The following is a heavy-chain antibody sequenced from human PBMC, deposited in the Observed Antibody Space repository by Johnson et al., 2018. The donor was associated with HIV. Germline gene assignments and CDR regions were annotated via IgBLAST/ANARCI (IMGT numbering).Heavy chain of an antibody. CDR2: IRYDGSNK. CDR3: AKGNYYDSRGYYGSAHAFDS. CDR1: GFSFSSYG. Sequence: QVQLVESGGGVVQPGGSLRLSCAASGFSFSSYGMHWVRQAPGKGLEWVAFIRYDGSNKYYADSVKGRFTISRDNSKNTLSLQMNSLRAEDTAVYYCAKGNYYDSRGYYGSAHAFDSWGQVTMVTVSS. V-gene: IGHV3-30*02. J-gene: IGHJ3*02. D-gene: IGHD3-22*01.